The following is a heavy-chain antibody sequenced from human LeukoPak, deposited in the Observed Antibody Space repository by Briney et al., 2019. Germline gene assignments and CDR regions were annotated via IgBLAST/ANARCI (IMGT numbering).Heavy chain of an antibody. CDR1: AYTSPNYG. J-gene: IGHJ6*03. CDR3: ALPAKGAFFYYYMEV. D-gene: IGHD2-2*01. Sequence: ASVKVSCKASAYTSPNYGITWVRPAPGRGLGWMGWISTYNGNTQYAQKFQCRVTMTTDTPTRTVYMELSNLRSNDTAVYYCALPAKGAFFYYYMEVWGKGTTVTVSS. V-gene: IGHV1-18*01. CDR2: ISTYNGNT.